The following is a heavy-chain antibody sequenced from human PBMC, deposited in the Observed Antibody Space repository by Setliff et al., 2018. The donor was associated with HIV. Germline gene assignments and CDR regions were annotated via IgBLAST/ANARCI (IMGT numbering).Heavy chain of an antibody. CDR3: ARSVWAVVVPTDPAVDAFAI. D-gene: IGHD2-2*01. CDR2: IIPIFGTP. CDR1: GGTFSTYT. J-gene: IGHJ3*02. V-gene: IGHV1-69*08. Sequence: SVKVSCKTSGGTFSTYTIAWVRQAPGQGLEWMGRIIPIFGTPNYAQKFQGRVTITADKSTSTVYLDLRSLTSEDTAMYYGARSVWAVVVPTDPAVDAFAIWGQGTMVTVSS.